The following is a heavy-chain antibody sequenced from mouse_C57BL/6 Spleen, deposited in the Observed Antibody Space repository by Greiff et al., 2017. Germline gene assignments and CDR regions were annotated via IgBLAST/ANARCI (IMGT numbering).Heavy chain of an antibody. CDR3: GRGGNGDAMDY. CDR1: GYTFTSYW. CDR2: IDPSDSET. J-gene: IGHJ4*01. D-gene: IGHD2-1*01. Sequence: VQLQQPGAELVRPGSSVKLSCKASGYTFTSYWMHWVKQRPIQGLEWIGNIDPSDSETHYNQKFKDKATLTVDKSSSTAYMQLSSLTSEDSAVYYGGRGGNGDAMDYWGQGTSVTVSS. V-gene: IGHV1-52*01.